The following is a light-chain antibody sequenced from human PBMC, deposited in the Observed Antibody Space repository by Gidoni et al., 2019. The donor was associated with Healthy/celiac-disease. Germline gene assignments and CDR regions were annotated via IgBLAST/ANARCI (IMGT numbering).Light chain of an antibody. CDR1: KLGDKY. Sequence: SYELTQPPSVYVSPGQTASITCSGDKLGDKYACWYQQKPGQYPVLVIYQDSKRPSGIPERFSGSNSGNTATLTISGTQAMDEADYYCQAWDSSTVVFGGWTKLTVL. CDR2: QDS. J-gene: IGLJ2*01. CDR3: QAWDSSTVV. V-gene: IGLV3-1*01.